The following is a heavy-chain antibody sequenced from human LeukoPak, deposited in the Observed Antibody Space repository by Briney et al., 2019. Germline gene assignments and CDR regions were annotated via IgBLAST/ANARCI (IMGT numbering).Heavy chain of an antibody. CDR1: GYSISSGNY. V-gene: IGHV4-38-2*02. Sequence: SETLSLTCTVSGYSISSGNYWGWIRQPPGKRLEWIGSIHHSGSTYYNPSLKSRVTISVDTSKNQFSLKLSSVTADDTAVYYCARSGYYGINWFDPWGQGTLVTVSS. D-gene: IGHD3-3*01. J-gene: IGHJ5*02. CDR3: ARSGYYGINWFDP. CDR2: IHHSGST.